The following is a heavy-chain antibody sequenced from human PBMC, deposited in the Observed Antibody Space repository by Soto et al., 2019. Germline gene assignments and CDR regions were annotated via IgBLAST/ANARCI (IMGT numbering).Heavy chain of an antibody. D-gene: IGHD3-22*01. CDR2: IIPIFGTA. J-gene: IGHJ1*01. V-gene: IGHV1-69*13. Sequence: SVKVSCKASGYTFTSYAMHWVRQAPGQGLEWMGGIIPIFGTANYAQKFQGRVTITADESTSTAYMELSSLRSEDTAVYYCAREWGYYDSSGYYLGSEYFQHWAQGTLVTISS. CDR1: GYTFTSYA. CDR3: AREWGYYDSSGYYLGSEYFQH.